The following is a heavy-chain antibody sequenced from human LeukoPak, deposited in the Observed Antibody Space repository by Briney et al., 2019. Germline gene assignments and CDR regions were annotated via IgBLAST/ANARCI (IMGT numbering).Heavy chain of an antibody. CDR1: GFTFSSYS. CDR3: ARDPDQGRGFDF. V-gene: IGHV3-48*01. CDR2: ISSSSTTI. D-gene: IGHD1-26*01. Sequence: GGSLRLSCAASGFTFSSYSMNWVRQAPGKGLEWVSYISSSSTTIYYADSLKGRFTISRDNAKNSLYLQMNSLRVEDTAVYYCARDPDQGRGFDFWGQGTLVTASS. J-gene: IGHJ4*02.